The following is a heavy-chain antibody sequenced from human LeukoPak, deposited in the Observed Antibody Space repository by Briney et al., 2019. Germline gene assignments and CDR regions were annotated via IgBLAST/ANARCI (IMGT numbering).Heavy chain of an antibody. V-gene: IGHV3-21*01. Sequence: GGSLRLSCAASGSTFSSYSMNWVRQAPGKGLEWVSSISSSSSYIYYADSVKGRFTISRDNAKNSLYLQMNSLRAEDTAVYYCARDMVYYDSSGYYWDYFDYWGQGTLVTVSS. J-gene: IGHJ4*02. CDR1: GSTFSSYS. D-gene: IGHD3-22*01. CDR3: ARDMVYYDSSGYYWDYFDY. CDR2: ISSSSSYI.